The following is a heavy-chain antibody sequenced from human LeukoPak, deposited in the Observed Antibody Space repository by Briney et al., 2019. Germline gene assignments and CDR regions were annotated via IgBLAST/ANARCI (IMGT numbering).Heavy chain of an antibody. V-gene: IGHV3-30*04. J-gene: IGHJ4*02. CDR3: AKQKGCCSGGSCYYSDY. D-gene: IGHD2-15*01. Sequence: PGGSLRLSCAASGFTFSSYAMHWVRQAPGKGLEWVAVISYDGSNKYYADSVKGRFTISRDNSKNTLYLQMNSLRAEDTARYYCAKQKGCCSGGSCYYSDYWGQGTLVTVSS. CDR1: GFTFSSYA. CDR2: ISYDGSNK.